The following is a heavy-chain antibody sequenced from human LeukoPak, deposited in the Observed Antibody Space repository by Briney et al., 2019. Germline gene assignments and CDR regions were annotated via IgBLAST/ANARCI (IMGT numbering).Heavy chain of an antibody. CDR2: INSSANTI. Sequence: GESLKISCGASGFIFSNYEMNWVRQAPGKGLEWISYINSSANTIYYRDSVKGRFTISRDNARNSLYLQMNSLRAEDTAVYYCVREAFDYIWGTYRLFEFWGQGTLVTVSS. J-gene: IGHJ4*02. CDR3: VREAFDYIWGTYRLFEF. CDR1: GFIFSNYE. D-gene: IGHD3-16*02. V-gene: IGHV3-48*03.